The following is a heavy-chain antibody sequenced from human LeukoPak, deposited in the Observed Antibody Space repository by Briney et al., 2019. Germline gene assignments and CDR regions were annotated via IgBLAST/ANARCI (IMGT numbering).Heavy chain of an antibody. CDR2: IYTSGST. Sequence: SETLSLTCTVSGGSISSYYWSWIRQPAGKGLEWIGRIYTSGSTNYNPSLKSRVTMSVDTSKNQFSLKLSSVTAADTAVYYCARDLPKSITMIVVEKTNDAFDIWGQGTMVTVSS. CDR1: GGSISSYY. J-gene: IGHJ3*02. CDR3: ARDLPKSITMIVVEKTNDAFDI. D-gene: IGHD3-22*01. V-gene: IGHV4-4*07.